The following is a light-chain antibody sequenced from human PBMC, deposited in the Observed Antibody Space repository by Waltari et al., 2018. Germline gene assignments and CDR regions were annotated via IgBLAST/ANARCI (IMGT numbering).Light chain of an antibody. Sequence: QSALTQPASVSGSPGQSITISCTGTSSDVGSYNLVSWYQQHPGKAPKLMIYEGSNRPSGVSKRFSGSKSGNTASLTISGLQAEDEADYYCCSYAGSSTLVFGGGTKLTVL. CDR3: CSYAGSSTLV. J-gene: IGLJ2*01. CDR1: SSDVGSYNL. CDR2: EGS. V-gene: IGLV2-23*01.